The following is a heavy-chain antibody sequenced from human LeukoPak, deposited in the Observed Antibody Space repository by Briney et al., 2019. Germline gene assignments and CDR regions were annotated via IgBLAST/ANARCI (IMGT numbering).Heavy chain of an antibody. J-gene: IGHJ4*02. CDR3: AREIYDSSGYYYDAGPFDY. CDR1: GFTFSSYA. D-gene: IGHD3-22*01. V-gene: IGHV3-21*01. CDR2: ISSSSSYI. Sequence: GGSLRLSCAASGFTFSSYAMTWVRQAPGKGLEWVSSISSSSSYIYYADSVKGRFTISRDNAKNSLYLQMNSLRAEDTAVYYCAREIYDSSGYYYDAGPFDYWGQGTLVTVSS.